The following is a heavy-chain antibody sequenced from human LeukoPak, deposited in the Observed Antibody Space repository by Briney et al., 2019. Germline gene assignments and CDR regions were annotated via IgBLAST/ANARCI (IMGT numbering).Heavy chain of an antibody. D-gene: IGHD2-2*01. CDR2: IIPIFGTA. Sequence: ASVKVSCKASGGTFSSYAISWVRQAPGQGLVWMGGIIPIFGTANYAQKFQGRVTITADESTSTAYMELSSLRSEDTAVYYCATPLIPDAFDIWGQGTMVTVSS. V-gene: IGHV1-69*13. CDR1: GGTFSSYA. J-gene: IGHJ3*02. CDR3: ATPLIPDAFDI.